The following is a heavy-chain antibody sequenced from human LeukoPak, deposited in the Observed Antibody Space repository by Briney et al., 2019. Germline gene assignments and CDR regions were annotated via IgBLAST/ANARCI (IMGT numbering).Heavy chain of an antibody. D-gene: IGHD3-22*01. CDR2: IIPILGIA. V-gene: IGHV1-69*02. CDR1: GYTFTGYY. J-gene: IGHJ4*02. CDR3: ASPTYYYDSSGSWKYYFDY. Sequence: SVKVSCKASGYTFTGYYMHWVRQAPGQGLEWMGRIIPILGIANYAQKFQGRVTITADKSTSTAYMELSSLRSEDTAVYYCASPTYYYDSSGSWKYYFDYWGQGTLVTVSS.